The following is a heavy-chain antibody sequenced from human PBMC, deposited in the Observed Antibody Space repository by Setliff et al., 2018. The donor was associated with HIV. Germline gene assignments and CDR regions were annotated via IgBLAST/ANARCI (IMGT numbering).Heavy chain of an antibody. V-gene: IGHV4-39*01. CDR1: GGSISSSSYY. J-gene: IGHJ4*01. D-gene: IGHD1-26*01. Sequence: SETLSLTCTVSGGSISSSSYYWGWIRQPPGKGLEWIGTIYYSENTYSNPSLKSRVTISVDTSKNQISLKLSSVTAADTAVYYCASHLPPYSGNFDYWGHGTLVTVSS. CDR2: IYYSENT. CDR3: ASHLPPYSGNFDY.